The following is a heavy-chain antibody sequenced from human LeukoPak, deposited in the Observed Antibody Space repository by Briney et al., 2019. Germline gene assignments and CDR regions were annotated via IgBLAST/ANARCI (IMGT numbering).Heavy chain of an antibody. D-gene: IGHD3-10*01. V-gene: IGHV1-69*13. CDR3: ARDAYGSGSY. J-gene: IGHJ4*02. Sequence: ASVKVSCKASGGTFSSYAIGWVRQAPGQGLEWMGGIIPIFGTANYAQKFQGRVTITADESTSTAYMELGSLRSEDTAVYYCARDAYGSGSYWGQGTLVTVSS. CDR1: GGTFSSYA. CDR2: IIPIFGTA.